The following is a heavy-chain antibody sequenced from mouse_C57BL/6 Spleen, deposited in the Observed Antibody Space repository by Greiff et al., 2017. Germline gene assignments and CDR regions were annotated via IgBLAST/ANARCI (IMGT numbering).Heavy chain of an antibody. V-gene: IGHV8-12*01. CDR1: GFSLSTSCMG. Sequence: QVPLKQSGPGLLQPSPSLSLSCSSSGFSLSTSCMGVSWLRPPPGEGLEWLVQLYWDDDKRYNPSLKSLLTITKDTSRNQVFLKITRVDTADTATYCCARRGWDEGFDYWGQGTTLTVSS. CDR3: ARRGWDEGFDY. J-gene: IGHJ2*01. CDR2: LYWDDDK. D-gene: IGHD4-1*01.